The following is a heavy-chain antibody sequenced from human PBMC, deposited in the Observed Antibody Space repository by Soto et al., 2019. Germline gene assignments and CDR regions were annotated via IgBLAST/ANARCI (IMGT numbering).Heavy chain of an antibody. CDR1: GYNFAGYW. D-gene: IGHD3-3*01. CDR3: ARGGVSTRTFDY. Sequence: PGESLKISCKGSGYNFAGYWIAWVRQMPGKGLELMGITYPSDSDTRYRPSFQGQATISADKSIGSAYLQWSSLRASDTAMYYCARGGVSTRTFDYWGQGTPVTVPQ. V-gene: IGHV5-51*01. CDR2: TYPSDSDT. J-gene: IGHJ4*02.